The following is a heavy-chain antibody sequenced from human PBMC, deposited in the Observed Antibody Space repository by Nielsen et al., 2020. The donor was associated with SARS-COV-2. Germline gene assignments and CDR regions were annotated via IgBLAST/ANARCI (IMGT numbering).Heavy chain of an antibody. Sequence: GGSLRLSCAASGFTFSNYAMTWVRQAPGKGLEWVSGIVGSGGSTYYADSVKGRFTISRDNSKNTVYLQMNSLRGEDTAVYYCAKDRSTMVRGVMSRRYFDYWGQGTLVTVSS. J-gene: IGHJ4*02. D-gene: IGHD3-10*01. CDR1: GFTFSNYA. V-gene: IGHV3-23*01. CDR2: IVGSGGST. CDR3: AKDRSTMVRGVMSRRYFDY.